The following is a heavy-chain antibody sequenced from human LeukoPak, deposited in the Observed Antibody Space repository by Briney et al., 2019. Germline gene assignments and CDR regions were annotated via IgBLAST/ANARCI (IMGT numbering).Heavy chain of an antibody. CDR2: IIPIFGTA. CDR3: ARGLTGDPDFDY. J-gene: IGHJ4*02. D-gene: IGHD7-27*01. Sequence: GASVKVSCKASGGTFSSYAISWARQAPGQGLEWMGGIIPIFGTANYAQKFQGRVTITADESTSTAYMELSSLRSEDTAVYYCARGLTGDPDFDYWGQGTLVTVSS. CDR1: GGTFSSYA. V-gene: IGHV1-69*13.